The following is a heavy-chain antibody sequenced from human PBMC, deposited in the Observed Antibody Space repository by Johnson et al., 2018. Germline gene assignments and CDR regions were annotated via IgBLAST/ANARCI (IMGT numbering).Heavy chain of an antibody. CDR1: GFPFKSYW. D-gene: IGHD6-13*01. Sequence: VQLVESGGGLVQPGGSLRLSCAASGFPFKSYWMNWVRQAPGKGLEWVANIKQDGSEKSYVDSVKGRFTISRDNAKNSLYLQMNSLRTEDTALYYCAKDISRVGIAAAGTVGFQHWGQGTLVTVSS. CDR3: AKDISRVGIAAAGTVGFQH. V-gene: IGHV3-7*03. J-gene: IGHJ1*01. CDR2: IKQDGSEK.